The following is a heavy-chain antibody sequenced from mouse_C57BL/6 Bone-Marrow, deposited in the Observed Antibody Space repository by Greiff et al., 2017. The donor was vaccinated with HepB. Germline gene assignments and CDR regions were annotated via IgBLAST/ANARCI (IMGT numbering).Heavy chain of an antibody. Sequence: EVQLQQSGPELVKPGASVKISCKASGYTFTDYYMNWVKQSHGKSLEWIGDINPNNGGTSYNQKFKGKATLTVDKSSSTAYMELRSLTSEDSAVYYCERNQGAWFAYWGQGTLVTVSA. V-gene: IGHV1-26*01. CDR3: ERNQGAWFAY. J-gene: IGHJ3*01. CDR1: GYTFTDYY. CDR2: INPNNGGT.